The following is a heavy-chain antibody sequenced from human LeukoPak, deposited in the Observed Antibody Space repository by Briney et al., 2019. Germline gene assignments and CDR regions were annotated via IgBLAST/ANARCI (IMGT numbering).Heavy chain of an antibody. CDR3: AREATWGQWYFDH. J-gene: IGHJ4*02. CDR1: GFKFSDHG. CDR2: IAADGGVK. V-gene: IGHV3-30*03. D-gene: IGHD6-19*01. Sequence: GTSLRLSCVASGFKFSDHGMEWGRQAPGKGLEWVAVIAADGGVKQYADSVKGRFTLSRDNSKNTLFVQMDSLSVEDTAVYYCAREATWGQWYFDHWGQGTPVTVSS.